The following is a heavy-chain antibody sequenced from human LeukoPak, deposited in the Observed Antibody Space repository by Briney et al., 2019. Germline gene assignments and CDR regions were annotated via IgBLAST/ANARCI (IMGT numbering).Heavy chain of an antibody. J-gene: IGHJ6*03. D-gene: IGHD3-10*01. CDR1: GGSFSGYY. Sequence: SETLSLTCAVYGGSFSGYYCSWIRQPPGKGLEWIGEINHSGSTNYNPSLKSRVTISVDTSKNQFSLKLSSVTAADTAVYYCARAQLLWFGELGYYMDVWGKGTTVTVSS. V-gene: IGHV4-34*01. CDR2: INHSGST. CDR3: ARAQLLWFGELGYYMDV.